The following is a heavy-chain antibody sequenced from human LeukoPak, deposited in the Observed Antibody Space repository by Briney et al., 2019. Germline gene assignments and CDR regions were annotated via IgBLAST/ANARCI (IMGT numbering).Heavy chain of an antibody. CDR3: AIINTVWNAFDI. V-gene: IGHV4-59*01. CDR1: GASISTYY. CDR2: IYYSGST. J-gene: IGHJ3*02. Sequence: PSETLSLTCTVSGASISTYYWSWIRQPPGKGLECIGYIYYSGSTNYNPSLKSRVTMPVDTSKNQFSLMLSSVTAADTAVYYCAIINTVWNAFDIWGQGTVVAVSS. D-gene: IGHD1-1*01.